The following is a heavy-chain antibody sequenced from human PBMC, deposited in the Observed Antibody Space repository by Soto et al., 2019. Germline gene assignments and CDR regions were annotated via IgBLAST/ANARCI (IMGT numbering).Heavy chain of an antibody. CDR1: GFSLSTSEVG. J-gene: IGHJ5*02. CDR2: IFWNDDE. CDR3: AHSRVFDWFDP. D-gene: IGHD6-13*01. Sequence: GSGPTLVNPTQTLTLTCTFSGFSLSTSEVGVGWIRQPPGKALEWLALIFWNDDERYNPSLKRRLTITKYVSKDQVVLTMTNMDPMDTATYYCAHSRVFDWFDPWGQGTLVTVSS. V-gene: IGHV2-5*01.